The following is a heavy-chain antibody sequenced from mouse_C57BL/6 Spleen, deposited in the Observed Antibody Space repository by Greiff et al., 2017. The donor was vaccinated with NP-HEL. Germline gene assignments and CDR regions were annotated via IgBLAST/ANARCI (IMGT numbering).Heavy chain of an antibody. CDR2: IDPANGNT. J-gene: IGHJ3*01. CDR3: ARSLIYYDYDSSCFAY. V-gene: IGHV14-3*01. Sequence: EVKLLESVAELVRPGASVKLSCTASGFNIKNTYMHWVKQRPEQGLEWIGRIDPANGNTKYAPKFQGKATITADTSSTTAYLQLSSLTSEDTAIYYCARSLIYYDYDSSCFAYWGQGTLVTVSA. D-gene: IGHD2-4*01. CDR1: GFNIKNTY.